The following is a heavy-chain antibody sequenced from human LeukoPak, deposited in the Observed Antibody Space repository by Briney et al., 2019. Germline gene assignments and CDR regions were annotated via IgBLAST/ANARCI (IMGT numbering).Heavy chain of an antibody. CDR2: IYYNGDT. V-gene: IGHV4-30-4*08. Sequence: SQTLSLTCIISRGSINSGAYYWSWIRQPPGKGLVWIGYIYYNGDTFYNPSLKSRVFISVATSRNRFSLKMSSVTAADTAVYFCAGKLGEDPLDIWGQGTMVTVSS. J-gene: IGHJ3*02. D-gene: IGHD7-27*01. CDR3: AGKLGEDPLDI. CDR1: RGSINSGAYY.